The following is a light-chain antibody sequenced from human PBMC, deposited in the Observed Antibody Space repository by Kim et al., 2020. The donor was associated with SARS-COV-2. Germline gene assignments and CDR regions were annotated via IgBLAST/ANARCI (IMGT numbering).Light chain of an antibody. J-gene: IGKJ2*01. CDR1: QTSSSY. CDR3: QQSSSPPYT. CDR2: TAS. V-gene: IGKV1-39*01. Sequence: SASVGDRVTITCRASQTSSSYLTWYQQKPGKAPTLLIYTASTLQSGVPSRVSGSGSGTDFALTISSLQPEDFATYYCQQSSSPPYTFGQGTKLEI.